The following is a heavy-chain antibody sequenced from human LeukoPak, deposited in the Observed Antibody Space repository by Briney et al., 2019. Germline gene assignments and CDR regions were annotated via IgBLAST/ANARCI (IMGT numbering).Heavy chain of an antibody. CDR3: ACHSGWSGPSE. Sequence: SGTLSLTCAVSGDSISSDKWWSWVRQPPGKGLEYIGEFHQSVSTNYNPSLKSRLTISVDKSKNQFTLKLSSVTAADTAVYYCACHSGWSGPSEWGQGTLVTVSS. D-gene: IGHD6-19*01. J-gene: IGHJ4*02. CDR2: FHQSVST. V-gene: IGHV4-4*02. CDR1: GDSISSDKW.